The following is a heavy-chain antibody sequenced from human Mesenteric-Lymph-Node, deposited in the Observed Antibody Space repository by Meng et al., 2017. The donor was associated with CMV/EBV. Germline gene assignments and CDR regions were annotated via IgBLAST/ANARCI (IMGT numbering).Heavy chain of an antibody. Sequence: GESLKISCAASGFTFSSYEMNWVRQAPGKGLEWVSYISSSGSTIYYADSVKGRFTISRDNAKNSLYLQMNSLRAEDTAVYYCARGFLNYDFWSGTNPLFDYWGQGTLVTVSS. V-gene: IGHV3-48*03. D-gene: IGHD3-3*01. CDR3: ARGFLNYDFWSGTNPLFDY. CDR2: ISSSGSTI. CDR1: GFTFSSYE. J-gene: IGHJ4*02.